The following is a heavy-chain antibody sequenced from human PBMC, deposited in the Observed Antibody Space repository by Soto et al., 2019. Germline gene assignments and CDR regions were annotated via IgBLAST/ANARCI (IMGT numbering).Heavy chain of an antibody. Sequence: QITLKESGPTLVKPTQTLTLTCTISGFSLSTDGVGVGWIRQLPGKALECLALIYWDDDKHYSPYLKSRLTIXKXSSKNQVVLTMNNMDPVDTATYYCAKRGSRGAYFDYWGQGTLVTVSS. CDR3: AKRGSRGAYFDY. J-gene: IGHJ4*02. CDR2: IYWDDDK. CDR1: GFSLSTDGVG. D-gene: IGHD2-2*01. V-gene: IGHV2-5*02.